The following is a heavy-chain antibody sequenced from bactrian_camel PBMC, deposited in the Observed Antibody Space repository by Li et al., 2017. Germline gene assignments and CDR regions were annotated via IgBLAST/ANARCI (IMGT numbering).Heavy chain of an antibody. CDR2: ICTASGSE. J-gene: IGHJ4*01. Sequence: QLVESGGGSVQAGGSLRLSCVVSGFTTVSGCMGWFRQIPDKEREGVAAICTASGSEYYADSVKGRFAVSQDNAKNTLYLQMNSLKPEDTAMYYCKTETRHSGSWCPEYEYNYWGQGTQVTVS. V-gene: IGHV3S28*01. CDR1: GFTTVSGC. CDR3: KTETRHSGSWCPEYEYNY. D-gene: IGHD3*01.